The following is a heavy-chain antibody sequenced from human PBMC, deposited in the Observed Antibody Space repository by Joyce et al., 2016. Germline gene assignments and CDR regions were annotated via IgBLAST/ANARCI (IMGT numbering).Heavy chain of an antibody. Sequence: EDHLVQSGAEMKKPGESLRISCMVSGYTFVNYWISWVRQMPGKGLEWMGRIDPNDSGTDYSPSFQGHVTISADKSISTAYLQWSSLKASDTAIYYCARHRGGGNFVPFDYRGQGTLVTVSS. V-gene: IGHV5-10-1*03. J-gene: IGHJ4*02. D-gene: IGHD4-23*01. CDR1: GYTFVNYW. CDR2: IDPNDSGT. CDR3: ARHRGGGNFVPFDY.